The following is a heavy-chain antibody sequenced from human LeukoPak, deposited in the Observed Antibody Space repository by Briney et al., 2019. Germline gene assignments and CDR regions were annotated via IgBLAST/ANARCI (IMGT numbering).Heavy chain of an antibody. CDR2: ISSDGRKI. V-gene: IGHV3-30*18. J-gene: IGHJ4*02. CDR1: GITFTIAG. Sequence: GTSLRLSCAASGITFTIAGMHWVRQVPGKGLEWVAVISSDGRKIYYADSVKGRFIISRDTSRNILFLQMNGLRTDDTAIYYCAKDKGNRYFDYWGQGTLVTIS. D-gene: IGHD3-16*02. CDR3: AKDKGNRYFDY.